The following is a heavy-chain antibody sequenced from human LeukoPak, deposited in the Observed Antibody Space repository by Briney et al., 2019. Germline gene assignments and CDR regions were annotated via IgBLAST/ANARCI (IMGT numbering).Heavy chain of an antibody. J-gene: IGHJ4*02. CDR1: GESFSGFY. CDR2: INHSGDI. CDR3: VIWIGTTSTDH. D-gene: IGHD3-3*01. V-gene: IGHV4-34*01. Sequence: SQTLSLTCGVYGESFSGFYWSWIRQTPGKGLQWIGEINHSGDINYNPSLESRVTISVDTSKRQFSLRLNSVTAADTAVYYCVIWIGTTSTDHWGQGTLVTVSS.